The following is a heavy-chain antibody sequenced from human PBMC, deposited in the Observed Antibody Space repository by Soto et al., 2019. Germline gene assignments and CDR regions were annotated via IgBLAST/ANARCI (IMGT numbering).Heavy chain of an antibody. D-gene: IGHD5-18*01. CDR1: GGSISSGGYY. CDR2: IYYSGST. CDR3: ARDKYSYGFDY. V-gene: IGHV4-31*03. J-gene: IGHJ4*02. Sequence: PSETLSLTCTVSGGSISSGGYYCSWIRQHPGKGLEWIGYIYYSGSTYYNPSLKSRVTISVDTSKNQFSLKLSSVTAADTAVYYCARDKYSYGFDYWGQGTLVTVSS.